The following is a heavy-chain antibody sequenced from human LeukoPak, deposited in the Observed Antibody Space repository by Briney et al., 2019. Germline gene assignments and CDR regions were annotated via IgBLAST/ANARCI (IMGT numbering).Heavy chain of an antibody. CDR3: AKEILSYGYLRRYYYYGMDV. J-gene: IGHJ6*02. Sequence: PGGSLRLSCAASGFTFSSSAMSWVRQVPGKGLEWVSAISGSGGSTYYADSVKGWFTISRDNSKNTLYLQMNSLRAEDTAVYYCAKEILSYGYLRRYYYYGMDVWGQGTTVTVSS. CDR2: ISGSGGST. CDR1: GFTFSSSA. D-gene: IGHD5-18*01. V-gene: IGHV3-23*01.